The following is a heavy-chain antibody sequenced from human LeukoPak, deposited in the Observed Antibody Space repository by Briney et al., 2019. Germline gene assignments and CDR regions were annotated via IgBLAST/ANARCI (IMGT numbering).Heavy chain of an antibody. CDR2: IYYSGTT. CDR3: ARGREYYGSASFDY. D-gene: IGHD3-10*01. CDR1: GGSISSSSYY. V-gene: IGHV4-61*05. J-gene: IGHJ4*02. Sequence: SETLSLTCTVSGGSISSSSYYSGWLRQPPGKGLEWIGYIYYSGTTYYNPSLKSRVTISVDTSKNHFSLKLNSVTAADSAVYFCARGREYYGSASFDYWGQGTLVTVSS.